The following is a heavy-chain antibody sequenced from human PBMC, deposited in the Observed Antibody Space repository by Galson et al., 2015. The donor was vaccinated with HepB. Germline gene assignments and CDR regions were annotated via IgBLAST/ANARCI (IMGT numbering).Heavy chain of an antibody. CDR2: TNPNDGST. Sequence: SVKVSCKAFGYTFTTYYMHWVRQAPGQGLEWMGITNPNDGSTNYAQKLEGRVTMTRDTSTSTVYMELSSLRSEDTAAYYCARGNYDGSGYFRYYFDYWGQGTLVTVTS. V-gene: IGHV1-46*04. CDR1: GYTFTTYY. D-gene: IGHD3-22*01. CDR3: ARGNYDGSGYFRYYFDY. J-gene: IGHJ4*02.